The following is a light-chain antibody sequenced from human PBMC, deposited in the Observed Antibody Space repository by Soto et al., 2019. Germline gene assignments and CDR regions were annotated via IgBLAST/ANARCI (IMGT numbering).Light chain of an antibody. CDR3: GTWDSCLSAYV. Sequence: QSVLTQPPSVSAAPGQKVTISCSGGSSNIGNNYVSWYQQLPGTAPKLLIYDNNERPSGIPDRFSGSKSGTSATLGITGLQTGDEADYYCGTWDSCLSAYVFGTGTKLTVL. CDR1: SSNIGNNY. V-gene: IGLV1-51*01. J-gene: IGLJ1*01. CDR2: DNN.